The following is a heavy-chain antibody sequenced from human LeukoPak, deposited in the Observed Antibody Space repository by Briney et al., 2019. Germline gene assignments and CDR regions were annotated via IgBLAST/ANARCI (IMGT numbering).Heavy chain of an antibody. D-gene: IGHD6-13*01. CDR1: GFTFDDYA. Sequence: GGSLRLSCAASGFTFDDYAMHWVRQTPGKGLEWVSLITWDGGGTYYADSVKGRFTISKDNGKNSLYLQMNSLRAEDTAMYFCARGGYRSTQTKFDYWGQGTLVTVSS. CDR2: ITWDGGGT. J-gene: IGHJ4*02. CDR3: ARGGYRSTQTKFDY. V-gene: IGHV3-43D*03.